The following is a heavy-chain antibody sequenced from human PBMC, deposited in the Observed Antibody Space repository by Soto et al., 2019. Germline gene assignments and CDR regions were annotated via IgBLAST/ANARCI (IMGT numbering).Heavy chain of an antibody. CDR1: GFTFSSYA. CDR3: AKDRRIAVAGTNFDY. V-gene: IGHV3-23*01. J-gene: IGHJ4*02. D-gene: IGHD6-19*01. CDR2: SSGSGGST. Sequence: GGSLRLSCAASGFTFSSYAMSCVRQAPGKGLEWVSASSGSGGSTYYADSVKGRFTISRDNSKNTLYLQMNSLRAEDTAVYYCAKDRRIAVAGTNFDYWGQGTLVTVSS.